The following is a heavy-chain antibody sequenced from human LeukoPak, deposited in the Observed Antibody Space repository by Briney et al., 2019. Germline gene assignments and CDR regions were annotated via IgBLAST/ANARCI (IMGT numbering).Heavy chain of an antibody. J-gene: IGHJ4*02. Sequence: GGSLRLSCAASGFTFSGYGMHWVRQAPGKGLEWVTGIAYDGSRKHYADSVRGRFTISRDNSRNTMDLQMNSLRVEDTAVYFCARARIAAPLLDYWGQGSLVTVSS. CDR1: GFTFSGYG. V-gene: IGHV3-30*03. CDR3: ARARIAAPLLDY. D-gene: IGHD6-13*01. CDR2: IAYDGSRK.